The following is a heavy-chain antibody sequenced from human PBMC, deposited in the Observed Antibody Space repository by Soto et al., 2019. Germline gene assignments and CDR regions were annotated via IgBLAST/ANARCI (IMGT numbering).Heavy chain of an antibody. V-gene: IGHV4-38-2*02. CDR1: GYSISNGYY. CDR2: IYHSGTT. Sequence: SETLSLTCTVSGYSISNGYYWGWIRQSPEKGLEWIGTIYHSGTTYYNPSLKSRVIMSIDTSKNQFSLNLNSVTAADTAVYYCVRDRYSYGSEVDKRGKGTLVTVSS. D-gene: IGHD5-18*01. J-gene: IGHJ4*02. CDR3: VRDRYSYGSEVDK.